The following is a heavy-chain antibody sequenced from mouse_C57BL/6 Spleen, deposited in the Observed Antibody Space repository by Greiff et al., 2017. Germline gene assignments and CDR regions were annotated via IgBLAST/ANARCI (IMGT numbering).Heavy chain of an antibody. J-gene: IGHJ2*01. V-gene: IGHV5-9-1*02. CDR3: TRGVITAVADGY. CDR1: GFTFSSYA. CDR2: ISSGGDYI. D-gene: IGHD1-1*01. Sequence: EVKLVESGEGLVKPGGSLKLSCAASGFTFSSYAMSWVRQTPEKRLEWVAYISSGGDYIYYADTVKGRFTISRDNARNTLYLQMSSLKSEDTAMYDCTRGVITAVADGYWGQGTTLTVSS.